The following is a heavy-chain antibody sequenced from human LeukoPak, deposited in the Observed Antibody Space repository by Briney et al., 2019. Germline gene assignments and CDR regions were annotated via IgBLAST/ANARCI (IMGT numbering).Heavy chain of an antibody. CDR1: GVPIASHSW. V-gene: IGHV4/OR15-8*01. CDR2: IYHSGGA. J-gene: IGHJ4*02. D-gene: IGHD1-14*01. CDR3: AYNRDFALDN. Sequence: SETLSLTCAVSGVPIASHSWWSWVRQPPGKGLEWIGEIYHSGGANYKPSLKSRVTMSVDTSNNHFSLKLTSVTAADTAVYFCAYNRDFALDNWGQGTLVTVSS.